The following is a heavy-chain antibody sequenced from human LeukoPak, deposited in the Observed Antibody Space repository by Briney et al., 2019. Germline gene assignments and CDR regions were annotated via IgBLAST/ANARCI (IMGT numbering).Heavy chain of an antibody. J-gene: IGHJ4*02. CDR2: IYHSGST. D-gene: IGHD6-13*01. V-gene: IGHV4-38-2*02. CDR3: ARDRVSSYYFDY. CDR1: GYSISSGYY. Sequence: KPSETLSLTCAVSGYSISSGYYWGWIRQPPGKGLEWIGSIYHSGSTYYNPSLKSRVTISVDTSKNQFSLKLSSVTAADTAVYYCARDRVSSYYFDYWGQGTLVTVSS.